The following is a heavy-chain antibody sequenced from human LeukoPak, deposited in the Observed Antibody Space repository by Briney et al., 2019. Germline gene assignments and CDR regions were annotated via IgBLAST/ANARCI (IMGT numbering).Heavy chain of an antibody. CDR1: GFTFSDPW. V-gene: IGHV3-7*01. D-gene: IGHD3-10*01. CDR2: IKEDGTDK. J-gene: IGHJ4*02. Sequence: GGSLRLSCEASGFTFSDPWMTWVRQAPGKGLEWVAHIKEDGTDKNYVDSVKGRFTISRDNAKKSLFLQMNSLRAEDTALYYCPRDRGWFTIDYWGQGTLVTVSS. CDR3: PRDRGWFTIDY.